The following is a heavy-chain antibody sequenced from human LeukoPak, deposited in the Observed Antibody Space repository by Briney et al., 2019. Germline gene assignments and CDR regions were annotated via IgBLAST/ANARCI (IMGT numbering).Heavy chain of an antibody. Sequence: SETLSLTCTVSGGSNSSYYWSWIRQPPGKGLEWIGYIYYSGSTNYNPPLKSRVTISVDASKNQFSLKLSSVTAADTAVYYCARHRANYDILTGYYQPRYYFDYWGQGTLVTVSS. D-gene: IGHD3-9*01. J-gene: IGHJ4*02. CDR3: ARHRANYDILTGYYQPRYYFDY. V-gene: IGHV4-59*08. CDR1: GGSNSSYY. CDR2: IYYSGST.